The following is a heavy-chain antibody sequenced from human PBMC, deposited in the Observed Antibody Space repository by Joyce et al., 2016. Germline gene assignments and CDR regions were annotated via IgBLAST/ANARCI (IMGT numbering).Heavy chain of an antibody. J-gene: IGHJ4*02. V-gene: IGHV4-30-4*01. CDR1: GGSISSGDYY. CDR2: IYFSGST. CDR3: ARGNGDFWSGYYNYFDY. Sequence: QVQLQESGPGLVKPSQTLSLTCTVSGGSISSGDYYWSWVRQSPWKGLEWIGYIYFSGSTHRNTSLKSRLTISADTSKNQFSLKVRSVTAADTAVYYCARGNGDFWSGYYNYFDYWGQGILVTVSS. D-gene: IGHD3-3*01.